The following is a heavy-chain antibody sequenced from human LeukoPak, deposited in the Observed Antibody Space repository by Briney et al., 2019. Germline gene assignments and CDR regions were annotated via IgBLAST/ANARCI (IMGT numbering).Heavy chain of an antibody. J-gene: IGHJ4*02. Sequence: NPSETLSLTCTVSGGSISSSSYYWGWIRQPPGKGLEWIGEINHSGSTNYNPSLKSRVTISVDTSKNQFSLKLSSVTAADTAVYYCATAGDGYIDWGQGTLVTVSS. V-gene: IGHV4-39*07. D-gene: IGHD5-24*01. CDR3: ATAGDGYID. CDR1: GGSISSSSYY. CDR2: INHSGST.